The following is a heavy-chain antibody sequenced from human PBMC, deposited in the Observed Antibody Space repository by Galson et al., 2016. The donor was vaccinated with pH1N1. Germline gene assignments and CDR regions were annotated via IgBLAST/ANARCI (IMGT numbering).Heavy chain of an antibody. D-gene: IGHD3-22*01. V-gene: IGHV1-69*13. CDR1: GGTFGSYG. Sequence: SVKVSCKASGGTFGSYGVNWVRQAPGQGLEWMGGIIPIFNTVKYAQNFQGRVTITADESTPTAYMELSSLRSEDTAMYYCAKEDYYDTDLSDWYFDLWGRGTLLTVSS. CDR3: AKEDYYDTDLSDWYFDL. J-gene: IGHJ2*01. CDR2: IIPIFNTV.